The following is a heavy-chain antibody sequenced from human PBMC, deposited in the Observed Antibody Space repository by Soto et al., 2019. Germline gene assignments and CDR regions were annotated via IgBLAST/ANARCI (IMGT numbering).Heavy chain of an antibody. Sequence: QVHLVQSGAEVKKPGASVKVSCKASGYTFTSYGITWVRQAPGQGLEWMGWISAHNGNTDYAQKLQGRVIVTRDTSTRTAYMELRSRRAADTAVYYCARGRYGDYWGQGALVTVSS. J-gene: IGHJ4*02. V-gene: IGHV1-18*01. D-gene: IGHD1-1*01. CDR2: ISAHNGNT. CDR1: GYTFTSYG. CDR3: ARGRYGDY.